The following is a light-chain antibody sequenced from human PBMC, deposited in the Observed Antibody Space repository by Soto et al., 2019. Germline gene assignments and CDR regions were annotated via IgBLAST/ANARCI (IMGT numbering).Light chain of an antibody. CDR1: QSVSRN. J-gene: IGKJ1*01. CDR3: QQYNRWPPT. Sequence: EVVMTQSPVTLSVSPGERVTLSCTASQSVSRNLAWHQQKPGQGPRLLIYDASTRATGVPARLSGSGSGTEFTLTISSLQSEDFAVYYCQQYNRWPPTFGQGTKVDIK. CDR2: DAS. V-gene: IGKV3-15*01.